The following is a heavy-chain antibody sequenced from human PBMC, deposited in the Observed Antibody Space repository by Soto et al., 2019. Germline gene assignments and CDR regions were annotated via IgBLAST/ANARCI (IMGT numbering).Heavy chain of an antibody. CDR3: ARGGGSGAFDI. Sequence: SETLSLTCTVSGGSVSSGSYYWSWIRQPPGKRLEWIGYIYYSGSTNYNPSLKSRVTISVDTSKNQFSLKLSSVTAADTAVYYCARGGGSGAFDIWGQGTMVTVSS. V-gene: IGHV4-61*01. CDR1: GGSVSSGSYY. J-gene: IGHJ3*02. CDR2: IYYSGST. D-gene: IGHD3-10*01.